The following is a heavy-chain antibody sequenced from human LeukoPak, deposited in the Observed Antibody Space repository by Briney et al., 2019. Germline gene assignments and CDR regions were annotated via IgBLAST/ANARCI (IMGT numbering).Heavy chain of an antibody. Sequence: ASVKVSCKASGYTFTSYGISWVRQAPGQGLEWMGWISAYNGNTNYAQKLQGRVTMTTDTSTSTAYMELRSLRSDDTAVYYCARVVVVPAAMLDASDIWGQGTMVTVSS. CDR1: GYTFTSYG. CDR3: ARVVVVPAAMLDASDI. CDR2: ISAYNGNT. V-gene: IGHV1-18*01. J-gene: IGHJ3*02. D-gene: IGHD2-2*01.